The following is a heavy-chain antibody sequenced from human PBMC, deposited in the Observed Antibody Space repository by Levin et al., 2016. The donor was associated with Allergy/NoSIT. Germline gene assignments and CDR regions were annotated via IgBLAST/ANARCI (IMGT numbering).Heavy chain of an antibody. D-gene: IGHD3-10*01. CDR2: IYPGDSDT. V-gene: IGHV5-51*01. CDR3: ARPRVVGDSAHYGIDV. J-gene: IGHJ6*02. CDR1: GYSFTTYW. Sequence: GESLKISCKGSGYSFTTYWISWVRQMPGKGLEFMGTIYPGDSDTQYSPSFKGHVTISADKSTNTAYLLWSNLRASDSALYYCARPRVVGDSAHYGIDVWGQGTTVTVSS.